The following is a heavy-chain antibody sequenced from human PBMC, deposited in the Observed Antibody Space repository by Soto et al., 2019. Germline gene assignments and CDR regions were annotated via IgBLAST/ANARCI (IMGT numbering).Heavy chain of an antibody. Sequence: SVKVSCKASGGTFSSYAISWVRQAPGQELEWMGGIIPIFGTANYAQKFQGRVTITADKSTSTAYMELSSLRSEDTAVYYCAAGGYDSSGYYGYWGQGTLVTVSS. CDR1: GGTFSSYA. CDR3: AAGGYDSSGYYGY. D-gene: IGHD3-22*01. J-gene: IGHJ4*02. CDR2: IIPIFGTA. V-gene: IGHV1-69*06.